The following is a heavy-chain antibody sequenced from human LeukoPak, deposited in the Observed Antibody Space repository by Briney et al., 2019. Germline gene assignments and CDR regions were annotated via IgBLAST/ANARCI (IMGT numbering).Heavy chain of an antibody. J-gene: IGHJ3*02. CDR2: IYSSGST. Sequence: SETLSLTCRVSGVSISSGSNYWGWIRQPPGKTLEWIGSIYSSGSTYYNPSLKSRVIIMIDTPKNHFSLTLSSVTAADTAVYYCARSDGYGLVGIWGQGTMVTVSS. V-gene: IGHV4-39*07. CDR3: ARSDGYGLVGI. CDR1: GVSISSGSNY. D-gene: IGHD5-18*01.